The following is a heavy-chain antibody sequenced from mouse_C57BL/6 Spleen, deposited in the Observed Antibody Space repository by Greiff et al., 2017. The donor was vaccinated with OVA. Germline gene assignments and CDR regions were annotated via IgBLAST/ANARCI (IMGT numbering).Heavy chain of an antibody. CDR2: INPNNGGT. V-gene: IGHV1-18*01. D-gene: IGHD2-4*01. CDR1: GYTFTDYN. CDR3: ARSNYDYDDYAMDY. Sequence: VQLQQSGPELVKPGASVKIPCKASGYTFTDYNMDWVKQSHGKSLEWIGDINPNNGGTIYNQKFKGKATLTVDKSSSTAYMELRSLTSEDTAVYYCARSNYDYDDYAMDYWGQGTSVTVSS. J-gene: IGHJ4*01.